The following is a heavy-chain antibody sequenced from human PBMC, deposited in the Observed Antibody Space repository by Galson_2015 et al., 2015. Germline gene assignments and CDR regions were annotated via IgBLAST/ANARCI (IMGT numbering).Heavy chain of an antibody. CDR2: ISGSGGST. V-gene: IGHV3-23*01. CDR3: AKVPVRCSSSSCRGPAGSGVDS. J-gene: IGHJ4*02. Sequence: SLRLSCAASGFTFSSYAMGWVRQAPGKGLEWVSAISGSGGSTYYADSVKGRFTISRDNSKNTLYLQMNSLRAEDTAVYYCAKVPVRCSSSSCRGPAGSGVDSWGQGTLVAVSS. CDR1: GFTFSSYA. D-gene: IGHD2-2*01.